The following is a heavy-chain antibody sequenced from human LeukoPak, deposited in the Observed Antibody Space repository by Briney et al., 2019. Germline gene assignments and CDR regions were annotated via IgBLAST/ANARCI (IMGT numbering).Heavy chain of an antibody. CDR1: GGSISSGVYY. J-gene: IGHJ4*02. Sequence: SETLSLTCTVSGGSISSGVYYWSWIRQHPGKGLEWIGYIYYTGTTYYNPSLKSRITISVDTSKNQFSLKLSSVTAADTAIYYCARVNTISSFDYWGQGTLVTVSS. CDR3: ARVNTISSFDY. D-gene: IGHD5-24*01. V-gene: IGHV4-31*03. CDR2: IYYTGTT.